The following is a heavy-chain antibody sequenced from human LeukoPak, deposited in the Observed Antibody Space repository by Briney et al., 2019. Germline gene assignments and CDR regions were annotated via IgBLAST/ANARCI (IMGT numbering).Heavy chain of an antibody. Sequence: SVKASCKASGYAFTGKYMHWVRQAPGQGLEWMGGIIPIFGTANYAQKFQSRVTITADESTSTAYMELSSLRSEDTAVYYCARDTSIAAAGKEFDYWGQGTLVTVSS. CDR3: ARDTSIAAAGKEFDY. CDR1: GYAFTGKY. D-gene: IGHD6-13*01. CDR2: IIPIFGTA. J-gene: IGHJ4*02. V-gene: IGHV1-69*13.